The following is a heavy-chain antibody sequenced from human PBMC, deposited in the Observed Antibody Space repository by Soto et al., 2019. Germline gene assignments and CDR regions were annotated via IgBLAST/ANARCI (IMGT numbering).Heavy chain of an antibody. CDR2: IIPIFGTA. D-gene: IGHD2-8*01. Sequence: ASVKVSCKASGGTFSSYAISWVRQAPGQGLEWMGGIIPIFGTANYAQKFQGRVTITADESTSTAYMELSSLRSEDTAVYYCARDHTYCTNGVCYIFDYWGQGTLVTVS. CDR1: GGTFSSYA. J-gene: IGHJ4*02. V-gene: IGHV1-69*13. CDR3: ARDHTYCTNGVCYIFDY.